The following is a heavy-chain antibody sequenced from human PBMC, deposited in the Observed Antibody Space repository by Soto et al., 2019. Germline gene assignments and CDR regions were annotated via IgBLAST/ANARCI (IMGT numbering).Heavy chain of an antibody. Sequence: SVKVSCKASGGTFSSYTISWVRQAPGQGLEWMGRIIPILGIANYAQKFQGRVTITADKSKNQFSLKLSSVTAADTAVYYCARGRDSSSWYEYYYYYYGMDVWGQGTTVTVSS. D-gene: IGHD6-13*01. V-gene: IGHV1-69*02. CDR2: IIPILGIA. CDR3: ARGRDSSSWYEYYYYYYGMDV. J-gene: IGHJ6*02. CDR1: GGTFSSYT.